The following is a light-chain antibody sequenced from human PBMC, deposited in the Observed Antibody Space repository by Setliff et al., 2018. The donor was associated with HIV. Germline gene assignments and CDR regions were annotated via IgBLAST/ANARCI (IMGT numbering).Light chain of an antibody. J-gene: IGLJ1*01. CDR3: TSYTGSNNFGV. CDR2: EVS. Sequence: QSALTQPPSASGSPGQSVTISCTGTSSDAGGYKYVSWYQQHPGKAPKLMIYEVSKRPSGVPDRLSGSKSGNTASLTVSGLQAEDEADYYCTSYTGSNNFGVFGTGTKVTVL. V-gene: IGLV2-8*01. CDR1: SSDAGGYKY.